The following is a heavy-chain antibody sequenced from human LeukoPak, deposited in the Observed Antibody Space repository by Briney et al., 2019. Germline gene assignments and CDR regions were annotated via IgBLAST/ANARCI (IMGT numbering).Heavy chain of an antibody. V-gene: IGHV3-66*01. CDR3: ARGSSGWPYWYFDL. CDR2: IYSGGST. J-gene: IGHJ2*01. D-gene: IGHD6-19*01. Sequence: GGSLRLSCAASGFTVSGKYMSWVRQAPGKGLQWVSVIYSGGSTYYTDSVKGRFTISRDNSKNTRYLQMNSLRAEDTAVYYCARGSSGWPYWYFDLWGRGTLLTVSS. CDR1: GFTVSGKY.